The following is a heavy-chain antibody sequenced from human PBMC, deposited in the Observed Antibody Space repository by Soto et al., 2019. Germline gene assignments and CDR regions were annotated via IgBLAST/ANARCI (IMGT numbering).Heavy chain of an antibody. CDR3: ATHHGPTTSDYGFDP. V-gene: IGHV1-18*01. CDR1: GYTFFTYD. D-gene: IGHD3-16*01. CDR2: ISTYSGDT. J-gene: IGHJ5*02. Sequence: QVHLVQSGVEVKTPGASVKVSCQASGYTFFTYDISWVRQAPGQGLEWMGWISTYSGDTKYAQKFQGRVTMTTDTSMTPAYLELRTLNPGGTAVNYSATHHGPTTSDYGFDPWGQGTLVTVSS.